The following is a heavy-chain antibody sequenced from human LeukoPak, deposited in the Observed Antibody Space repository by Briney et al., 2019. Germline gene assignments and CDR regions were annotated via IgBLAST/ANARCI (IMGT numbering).Heavy chain of an antibody. CDR2: INNDGSDT. CDR3: ASDDGYRSFDY. CDR1: GINFSIYW. Sequence: GRSLSLSCAVSGINFSIYWMHWVRQAAGKGLGWVSRINNDGSDTSYADSVKGRFTIYRDNAKNTLYVKINSLRAEDTAVYYCASDDGYRSFDYWGQGTLVTVSS. J-gene: IGHJ4*02. D-gene: IGHD5-24*01. V-gene: IGHV3-74*01.